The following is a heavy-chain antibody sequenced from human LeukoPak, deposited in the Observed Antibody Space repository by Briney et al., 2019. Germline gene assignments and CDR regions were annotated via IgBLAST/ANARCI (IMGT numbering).Heavy chain of an antibody. CDR3: ARRNYYGSGSYHYGMDV. CDR1: GYSFTSYW. V-gene: IGHV5-51*01. J-gene: IGHJ6*02. Sequence: GESLKISCKGSGYSFTSYWIGWVRQMPGKGLEWMGIIYPGDSDTRYSPSFQGQVTISADKSISTAYLQWSSLKASDTAVYYCARRNYYGSGSYHYGMDVWGQGTTVTVSS. D-gene: IGHD3-10*01. CDR2: IYPGDSDT.